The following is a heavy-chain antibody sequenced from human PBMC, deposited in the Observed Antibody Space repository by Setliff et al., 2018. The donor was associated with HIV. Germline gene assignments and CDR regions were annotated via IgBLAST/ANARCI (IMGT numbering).Heavy chain of an antibody. Sequence: KPSETLSLTCTVSGGSISSYYWSWIRQPPGKGLEWIGYIFYSGSTNYNPSLKNRLTMSLDTSKQQFSLRLSSVTAADTAIYYCARGGPSVPCTSVSCPPYYYMDVWGKGATVTVSS. CDR3: ARGGPSVPCTSVSCPPYYYMDV. D-gene: IGHD2-2*01. J-gene: IGHJ6*03. CDR2: IFYSGST. V-gene: IGHV4-59*12. CDR1: GGSISSYY.